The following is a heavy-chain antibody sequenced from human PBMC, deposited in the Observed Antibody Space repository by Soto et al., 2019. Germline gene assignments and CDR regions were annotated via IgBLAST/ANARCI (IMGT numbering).Heavy chain of an antibody. Sequence: GGSLRLSCAASGFTVSSNYMSWVRQAPGKGLEWVSVIYSGGSTYYADSVKGRFTISRDNSKNTLYLQMNSLRAEDTAVYYCASYDSSGYYYFDYWGHGTLVTVSS. CDR3: ASYDSSGYYYFDY. J-gene: IGHJ4*01. CDR1: GFTVSSNY. CDR2: IYSGGST. V-gene: IGHV3-53*01. D-gene: IGHD3-22*01.